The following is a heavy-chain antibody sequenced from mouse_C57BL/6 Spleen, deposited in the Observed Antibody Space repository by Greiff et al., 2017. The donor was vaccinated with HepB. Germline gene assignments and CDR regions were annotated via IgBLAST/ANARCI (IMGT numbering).Heavy chain of an antibody. D-gene: IGHD2-4*01. Sequence: VQLQQSGPELVKPGASVKLSCKASGYTFTSYDINWVKQRPGQGLEWIGWIYPRDGSTKYNEKFKGKATLTVDTSSSTAYMELHSLTSEDSAVYFCARLDYDGGFAYWGQGTLVTVSA. CDR1: GYTFTSYD. CDR3: ARLDYDGGFAY. CDR2: IYPRDGST. V-gene: IGHV1-85*01. J-gene: IGHJ3*01.